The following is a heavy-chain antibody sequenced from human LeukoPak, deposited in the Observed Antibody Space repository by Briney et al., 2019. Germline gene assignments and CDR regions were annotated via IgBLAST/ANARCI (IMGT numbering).Heavy chain of an antibody. CDR2: IKQDESEK. CDR1: GFTFSSYW. CDR3: ARAGSFSSSYGISWDY. V-gene: IGHV3-7*01. D-gene: IGHD2-15*01. Sequence: GGSLRLSCAASGFTFSSYWMSWVRQAPGKGLEWVANIKQDESEKYYVDSVKGRFTISRDNAKNSLFLQMNSLRAEDTAVYYCARAGSFSSSYGISWDYWGQGALVAVSS. J-gene: IGHJ4*02.